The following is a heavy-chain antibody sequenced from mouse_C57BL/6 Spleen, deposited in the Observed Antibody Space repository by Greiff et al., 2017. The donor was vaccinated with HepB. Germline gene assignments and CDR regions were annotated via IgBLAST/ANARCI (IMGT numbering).Heavy chain of an antibody. D-gene: IGHD2-2*01. CDR2: FYPGSGSI. CDR1: GYTFTEYT. CDR3: ARHEYGYDDYYAMDY. V-gene: IGHV1-62-2*01. J-gene: IGHJ4*01. Sequence: LVESGAELVKPGASVKLSCKASGYTFTEYTIHWVKQRSGQGLEWIGWFYPGSGSIKYNEKFKDKATLTADKSSSTVYMELSRLTSEDSAVYFCARHEYGYDDYYAMDYWGQGTSVTVSS.